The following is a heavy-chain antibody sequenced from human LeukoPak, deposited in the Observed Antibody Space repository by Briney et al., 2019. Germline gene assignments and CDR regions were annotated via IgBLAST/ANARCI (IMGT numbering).Heavy chain of an antibody. CDR3: ARGWGVEWELNY. J-gene: IGHJ4*02. CDR1: GYTFTSYY. Sequence: GASVKVSCKASGYTFTSYYTHWVRQAPGQGLEWMGWMNPNSGNTGYAQKFQGRVTMTRNTSISTAYMELSSLRSEDTAVYYCARGWGVEWELNYWGQGTLVTVSS. D-gene: IGHD1-26*01. V-gene: IGHV1-8*02. CDR2: MNPNSGNT.